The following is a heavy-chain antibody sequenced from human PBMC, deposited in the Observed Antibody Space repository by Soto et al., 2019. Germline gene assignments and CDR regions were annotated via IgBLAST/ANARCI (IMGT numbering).Heavy chain of an antibody. V-gene: IGHV2-5*02. CDR3: KQKTAYEISTGYYPFDY. D-gene: IGHD3-9*01. CDR1: GFSLGTSGGG. CDR2: IYWDDGK. J-gene: IGHJ4*02. Sequence: TRLVHPTQTLTLTCTCSGFSLGTSGGGVAWIRQPPGKALEWLALIYWDDGKRYSPSLKTRLNSTKDTSKNQVVLTLTNVDPVDTAIFFFKQKTAYEISTGYYPFDYWGQGSLVTVSS.